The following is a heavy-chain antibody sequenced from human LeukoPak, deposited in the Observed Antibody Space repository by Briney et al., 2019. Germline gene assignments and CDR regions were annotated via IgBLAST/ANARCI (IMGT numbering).Heavy chain of an antibody. CDR3: ARAPNDKAMKVVGTTDH. CDR1: GFTFSSYE. V-gene: IGHV3-48*03. Sequence: PGGSLRLSCAASGFTFSSYEMNWVRQAPGKGLEWVSYISGSGSTIYYADSVKGRFTISRDNSKSTLSLQMDSLRVEDTAGYYCARAPNDKAMKVVGTTDHWGQRTLVTVSS. CDR2: ISGSGSTI. J-gene: IGHJ4*02. D-gene: IGHD3-22*01.